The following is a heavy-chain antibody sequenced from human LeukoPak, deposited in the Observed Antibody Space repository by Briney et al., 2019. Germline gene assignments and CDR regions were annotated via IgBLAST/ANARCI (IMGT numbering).Heavy chain of an antibody. CDR1: GLTFSSYS. CDR2: IYSGGST. V-gene: IGHV3-53*01. Sequence: GGSLRLSCAASGLTFSSYSMNWVRQAPGKGLEWVSVIYSGGSTYYADSVKGRFTISRDNSKNTLYLQMNSLRAEDTAVYYCARDPIHDYWGQGTLVTVSS. CDR3: ARDPIHDY. J-gene: IGHJ4*02. D-gene: IGHD5-18*01.